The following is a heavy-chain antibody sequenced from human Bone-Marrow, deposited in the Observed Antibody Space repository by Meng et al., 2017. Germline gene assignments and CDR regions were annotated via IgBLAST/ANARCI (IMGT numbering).Heavy chain of an antibody. D-gene: IGHD3-10*01. V-gene: IGHV1-2*02. CDR1: GYTFTGYY. J-gene: IGHJ4*02. CDR3: ARALGRGGSGSYYNVY. Sequence: ASVKVSRKASGYTFTGYYMHWVRQAPGQGLEWMGWINPNSGGTNYAQKFQGRVTMTRDTSISTAYMELSRLRSDDTAVYYCARALGRGGSGSYYNVYWGQGTLVTVSS. CDR2: INPNSGGT.